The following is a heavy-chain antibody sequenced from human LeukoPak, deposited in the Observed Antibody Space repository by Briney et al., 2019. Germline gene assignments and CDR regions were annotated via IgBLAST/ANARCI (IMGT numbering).Heavy chain of an antibody. D-gene: IGHD4-17*01. CDR3: ARALGYGDEEWFDP. CDR2: TYTSGST. CDR1: GGSISSYY. Sequence: SETLSLTCTVSGGSISSYYWSWIRQPAGKGLEWIGRTYTSGSTNYNPSLKSRVTMSVDTSKNQFSLKLSSVTAADTAVYYCARALGYGDEEWFDPWGQGTLVTVSS. J-gene: IGHJ5*02. V-gene: IGHV4-4*07.